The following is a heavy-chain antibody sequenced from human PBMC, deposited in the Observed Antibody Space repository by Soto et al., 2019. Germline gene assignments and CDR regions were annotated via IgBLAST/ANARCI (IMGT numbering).Heavy chain of an antibody. J-gene: IGHJ4*02. CDR1: GGSISSYY. D-gene: IGHD6-6*01. CDR2: IYNSGNT. V-gene: IGHV4-59*01. Sequence: SETLSLTCTVSGGSISSYYWNWIRQPPGKGLEWIGYIYNSGNTNYNPSLRSRVTISVDTSKNQFSLKLTSVTAADTAVYYCAAPPRYWGQRTLVTVSS. CDR3: AAPPRY.